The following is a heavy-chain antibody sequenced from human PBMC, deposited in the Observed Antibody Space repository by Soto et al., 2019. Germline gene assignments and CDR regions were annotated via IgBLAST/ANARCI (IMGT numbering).Heavy chain of an antibody. V-gene: IGHV1-3*01. Sequence: ASVKVSCKASGYTFTSNAMHWVRQAPGQRLEWMGWINAGNGNTKYSQKFQGRVTITRDTSASTAYMELSSLRSEDTAVYYCARVGRYFDWLSIDYWGQGTLVTVSS. J-gene: IGHJ4*02. CDR3: ARVGRYFDWLSIDY. D-gene: IGHD3-9*01. CDR2: INAGNGNT. CDR1: GYTFTSNA.